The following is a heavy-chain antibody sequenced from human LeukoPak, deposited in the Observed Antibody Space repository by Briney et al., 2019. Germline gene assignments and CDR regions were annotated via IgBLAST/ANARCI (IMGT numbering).Heavy chain of an antibody. V-gene: IGHV1-24*01. CDR1: GYTLTELS. Sequence: ASVKVSCKVSGYTLTELSTHWVRPAPGKGLEWMGGFDPEDGERIYAQKFQDRVTMTEDTSTDTAYMELRSLRSEDTAMYYCATALRLEALDLWGHGTMVTVSS. D-gene: IGHD3-16*01. CDR3: ATALRLEALDL. CDR2: FDPEDGER. J-gene: IGHJ3*01.